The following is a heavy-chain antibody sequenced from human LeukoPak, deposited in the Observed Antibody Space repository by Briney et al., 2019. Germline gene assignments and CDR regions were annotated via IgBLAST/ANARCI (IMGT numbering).Heavy chain of an antibody. Sequence: GGSLRLSCAASGFTFSSYSMNWVRQAPGKGLEWVSYISSSSSTIYYAGSVKGRFTISRDNAKNSLYLQMNSLRAEDTAVYYCAGIQLWFVYWGQGTLVTVSS. CDR2: ISSSSSTI. CDR1: GFTFSSYS. V-gene: IGHV3-48*01. J-gene: IGHJ4*02. D-gene: IGHD5-18*01. CDR3: AGIQLWFVY.